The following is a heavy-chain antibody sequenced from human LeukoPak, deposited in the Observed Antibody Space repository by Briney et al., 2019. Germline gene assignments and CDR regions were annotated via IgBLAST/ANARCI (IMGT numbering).Heavy chain of an antibody. CDR2: IYYSGST. J-gene: IGHJ6*03. CDR3: AQVGDFWSGPPHYYMDV. V-gene: IGHV4-31*03. D-gene: IGHD3-3*01. Sequence: SETLSLTCTVSGGSISSGAHYWSWIRHHPWKGLEWIGYIYYSGSTYYNPSLKSRVTISVDTSKNQFSLKLSSVTAADTAVYYCAQVGDFWSGPPHYYMDVWGKGTTVTVSS. CDR1: GGSISSGAHY.